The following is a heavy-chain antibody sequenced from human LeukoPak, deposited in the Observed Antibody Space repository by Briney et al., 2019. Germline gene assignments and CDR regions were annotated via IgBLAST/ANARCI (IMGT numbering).Heavy chain of an antibody. D-gene: IGHD3-10*01. Sequence: SETLSLTCTVSGGSISSYYWSWIRQPPGKGLEWIGYIYYSGSTYYNPSLKSRVTISVDTSKTQFSLKLSSVTAADTAVYYCARHRGYYYGSRTYYFDYWGQGTLVTVSS. CDR1: GGSISSYY. J-gene: IGHJ4*02. V-gene: IGHV4-59*08. CDR2: IYYSGST. CDR3: ARHRGYYYGSRTYYFDY.